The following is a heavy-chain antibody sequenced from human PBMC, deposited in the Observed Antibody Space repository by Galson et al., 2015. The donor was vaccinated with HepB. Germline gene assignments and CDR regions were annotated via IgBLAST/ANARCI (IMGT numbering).Heavy chain of an antibody. V-gene: IGHV3-48*03. D-gene: IGHD2-2*01. CDR1: GFTFSSYA. CDR2: ISSSGSTI. Sequence: SLRLSCAASGFTFSSYAMSWVRQAPGKGLEWVSYISSSGSTIYYADSVKGRFTISRDNAKNSLYLQMNSLRAEDTAVYYCARLGSSTSFIPPALDYWGQGTLVTVSS. J-gene: IGHJ4*02. CDR3: ARLGSSTSFIPPALDY.